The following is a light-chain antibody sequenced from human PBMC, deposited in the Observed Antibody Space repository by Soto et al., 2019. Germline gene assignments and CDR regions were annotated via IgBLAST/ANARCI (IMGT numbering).Light chain of an antibody. CDR2: AAS. Sequence: DIQMPQSPSSLSASVGDRVTITCRASQSISSYLNWYQQKPGKAPKLLIYAASSLQSGVPSRFSDSGSSTEFTLTISSLRSEAFATYYCQQSYSTPFSFVPGTKVHIK. CDR3: QQSYSTPFS. CDR1: QSISSY. V-gene: IGKV1-39*01. J-gene: IGKJ3*01.